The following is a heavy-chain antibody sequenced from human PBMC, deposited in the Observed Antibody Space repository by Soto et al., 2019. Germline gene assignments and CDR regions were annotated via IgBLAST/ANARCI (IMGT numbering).Heavy chain of an antibody. CDR1: GGTFSSYA. CDR2: IIPIFGTA. Sequence: SVKVSCKASGGTFSSYAISWVRQAPGQGLEWMGGIIPIFGTANYAQKFQGRVTITADESTSTAYMELSSLRSEDTAVYYCARANYYDSSGYYRLFDIWGQGTMVTVSS. V-gene: IGHV1-69*13. CDR3: ARANYYDSSGYYRLFDI. D-gene: IGHD3-22*01. J-gene: IGHJ3*02.